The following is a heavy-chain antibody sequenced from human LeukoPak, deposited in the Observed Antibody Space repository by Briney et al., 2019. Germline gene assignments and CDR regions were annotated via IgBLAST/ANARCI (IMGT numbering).Heavy chain of an antibody. CDR3: AKDGCSGGSCYSWGFGYYYYGMDV. V-gene: IGHV3-23*01. Sequence: PGGSLRLSCAASGFTFSSSDMSWVRQAPGSGLEWVSAISGSGGSTYYADSVKGRFTISRDNSKNTLYLQMNSLRAEDTAVYYCAKDGCSGGSCYSWGFGYYYYGMDVWDQGTTVTVSS. CDR2: ISGSGGST. D-gene: IGHD2-15*01. J-gene: IGHJ6*02. CDR1: GFTFSSSD.